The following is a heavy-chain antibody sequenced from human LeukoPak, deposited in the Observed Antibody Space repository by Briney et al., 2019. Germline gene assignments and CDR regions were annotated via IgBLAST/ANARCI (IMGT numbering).Heavy chain of an antibody. V-gene: IGHV3-20*04. CDR1: GFTFDDYG. D-gene: IGHD3-22*01. Sequence: GGSLRLSCAASGFTFDDYGMSWVRQAPGKGLEWVSGINWNGGSTGYADSVKGRFTISRDNAKNTLYLQMNSLRAEDTAVYYCAKTDSSDYSYSFDYWGQGTLVTVSS. CDR2: INWNGGST. J-gene: IGHJ4*02. CDR3: AKTDSSDYSYSFDY.